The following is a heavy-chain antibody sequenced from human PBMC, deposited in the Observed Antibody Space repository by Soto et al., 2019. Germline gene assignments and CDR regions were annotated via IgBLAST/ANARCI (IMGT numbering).Heavy chain of an antibody. CDR3: AKEKAMTDI. CDR2: ISYSGHT. V-gene: IGHV4-59*12. J-gene: IGHJ3*02. CDR1: GGSINNYY. Sequence: SETLSLTCTVSGGSINNYYWSWIRQPPGKGLEWIAYISYSGHTHYSPSLESRATISVDTSKNQFSLKLTSMTAADTAVYYCAKEKAMTDI.